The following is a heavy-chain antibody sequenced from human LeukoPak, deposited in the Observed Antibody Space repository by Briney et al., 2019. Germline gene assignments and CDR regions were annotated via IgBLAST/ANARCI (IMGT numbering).Heavy chain of an antibody. CDR2: VRSKAYGGTT. D-gene: IGHD2-2*01. CDR1: GFTFCDYA. CDR3: TRYNMYCSSTSCYPPPFDY. V-gene: IGHV3-49*03. J-gene: IGHJ4*02. Sequence: QTGGSLRLSCTGSGFTFCDYAMSWFRQAPGKGLAWVGFVRSKAYGGTTEYAASVKGRFTISRDDSKSIAYLQVNSLKTEDTAVYYCTRYNMYCSSTSCYPPPFDYWGQGTLVTVSS.